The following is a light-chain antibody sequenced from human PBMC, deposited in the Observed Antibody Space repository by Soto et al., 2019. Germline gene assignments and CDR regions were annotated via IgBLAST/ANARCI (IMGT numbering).Light chain of an antibody. V-gene: IGLV2-14*03. CDR3: SSYTSSSTPWV. CDR2: DVS. J-gene: IGLJ1*01. Sequence: SALTQPASVSRSPGQSITISRTGTSSDVGGYNYVSWYQHHPGKAPKLMICDVSDRPSGVSNRFSGSKSGNTASLTISGLQAEDEADYYCSSYTSSSTPWVFGTGTKVTVL. CDR1: SSDVGGYNY.